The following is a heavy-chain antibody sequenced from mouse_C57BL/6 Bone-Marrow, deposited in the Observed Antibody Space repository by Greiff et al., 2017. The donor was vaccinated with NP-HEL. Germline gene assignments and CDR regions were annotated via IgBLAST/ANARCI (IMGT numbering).Heavy chain of an antibody. CDR1: GYAFSSSW. CDR3: ARYYSNYLSWFAY. CDR2: IYPGDGDT. D-gene: IGHD2-5*01. V-gene: IGHV1-82*01. J-gene: IGHJ3*01. Sequence: VNVVESGPELVKPGASVKISCKASGYAFSSSWMNWVKQRPGKGLEWIGRIYPGDGDTNYNGKFKGKATLTADKSSSTAYMQLSSLTSEDSAVYFCARYYSNYLSWFAYWGQGTLVTVSA.